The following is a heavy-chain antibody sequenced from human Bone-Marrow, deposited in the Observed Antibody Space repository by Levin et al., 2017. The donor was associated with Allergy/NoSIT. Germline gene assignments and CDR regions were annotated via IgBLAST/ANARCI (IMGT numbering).Heavy chain of an antibody. CDR2: ISGSGVNT. Sequence: RAGGSLRLSCAASGFTFSNHAMGWVRQAPGKGLDWVSAISGSGVNTYYADSVKGRFTISRDTSKNTLYVQMNSLRAEDTAIYYCVKAQAWELPSSFDSWGQGTLVTVSS. J-gene: IGHJ4*02. CDR1: GFTFSNHA. D-gene: IGHD1-26*01. CDR3: VKAQAWELPSSFDS. V-gene: IGHV3-23*01.